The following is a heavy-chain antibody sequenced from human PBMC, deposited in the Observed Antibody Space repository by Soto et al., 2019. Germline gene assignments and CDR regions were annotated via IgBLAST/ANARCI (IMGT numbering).Heavy chain of an antibody. CDR3: AKRGSGSYFDY. V-gene: IGHV3-23*01. CDR1: GFTFSSYA. D-gene: IGHD1-26*01. CDR2: ISGSGDST. J-gene: IGHJ4*02. Sequence: EVQLLESGGGLVQPGGSLRLSCAASGFTFSSYAMNWVRQAPGKGLEWVSVISGSGDSTYYADSVKGRFTISRDNSKNTLYLQMNSLRAEDTAVYYCAKRGSGSYFDYWGQGTLGTVSS.